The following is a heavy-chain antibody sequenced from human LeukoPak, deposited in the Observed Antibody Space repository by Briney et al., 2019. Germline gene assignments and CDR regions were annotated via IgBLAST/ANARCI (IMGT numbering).Heavy chain of an antibody. CDR2: INHSGST. J-gene: IGHJ5*02. D-gene: IGHD3-9*01. CDR1: GGSFSGYY. Sequence: SETLSLTCAVYGGSFSGYYWSWIRQPPGKGLERIGEINHSGSTNYNPSLKSRVTISVDTSKNQFSLKLSSVTAADTAVYYCARGQLSYDILIGYYNRPNWFDPWGQGTLVTVSS. CDR3: ARGQLSYDILIGYYNRPNWFDP. V-gene: IGHV4-34*01.